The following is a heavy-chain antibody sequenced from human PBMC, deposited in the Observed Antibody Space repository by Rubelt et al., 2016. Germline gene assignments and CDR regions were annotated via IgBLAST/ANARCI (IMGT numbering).Heavy chain of an antibody. Sequence: QVQLQESGPGLVKPSETLSLTCTVSGGSISSYYWSWIRQSPGKGLEWIGEINHGGGRNYNPSLKSRVTLSVDTSNNRFSRRLTSVTAADTAVYFCARVASDFRRWFDPWGQGTLVTVSS. CDR2: INHGGGR. CDR1: GGSISSYY. V-gene: IGHV4-59*12. J-gene: IGHJ5*02. D-gene: IGHD3-3*01. CDR3: ARVASDFRRWFDP.